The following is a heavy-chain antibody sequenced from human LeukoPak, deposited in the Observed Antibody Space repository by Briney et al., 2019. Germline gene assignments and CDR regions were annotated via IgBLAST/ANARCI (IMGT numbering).Heavy chain of an antibody. CDR2: INHSGIT. J-gene: IGHJ4*02. Sequence: SETLSLTCAGFGGSLSDYYWSWIRQPPGKGLEGIGEINHSGITNYNPSLKSRITISADTSKNQFSLMMSSVTAADTSVYYCASDTVAGTGWGQGTLVTVSS. CDR1: GGSLSDYY. D-gene: IGHD6-19*01. V-gene: IGHV4-34*01. CDR3: ASDTVAGTG.